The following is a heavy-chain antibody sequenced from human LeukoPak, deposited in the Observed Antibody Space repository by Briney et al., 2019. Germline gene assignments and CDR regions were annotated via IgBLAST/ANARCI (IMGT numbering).Heavy chain of an antibody. Sequence: GGSLRLSCAASGFTFSNAWMSWVRQAPGKGLEWVGRIKRKTDGSKTDYAAPVKGRFTISRDDSKNSLYLQMNSLKTEDTAVYYCAGNSGSYNRFDYWGQGTLVTVSS. J-gene: IGHJ4*02. CDR2: IKRKTDGSKT. V-gene: IGHV3-15*01. CDR3: AGNSGSYNRFDY. D-gene: IGHD1-26*01. CDR1: GFTFSNAW.